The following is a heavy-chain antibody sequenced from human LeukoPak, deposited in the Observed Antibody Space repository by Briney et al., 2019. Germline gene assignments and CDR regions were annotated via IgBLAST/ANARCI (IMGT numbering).Heavy chain of an antibody. CDR2: IIPIFGTA. Sequence: GASVKVSCKASGGTFSSYAISWVRQAPGQGLEWMGGIIPIFGTANYAQKFQGRVTITADKSTSTAYMELSSLRSEDTAVYYCARVGWELLPIAFDIWGQGTMVTVSS. D-gene: IGHD1-26*01. J-gene: IGHJ3*02. CDR1: GGTFSSYA. V-gene: IGHV1-69*06. CDR3: ARVGWELLPIAFDI.